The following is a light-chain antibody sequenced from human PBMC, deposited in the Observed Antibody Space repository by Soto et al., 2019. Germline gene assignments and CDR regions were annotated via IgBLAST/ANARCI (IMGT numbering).Light chain of an antibody. CDR3: QQYGSPPKS. CDR2: GAS. CDR1: QSVSSTS. V-gene: IGKV3-20*01. Sequence: IVLTQSPGTLSLSAGERATLSCKASQSVSSTSLAWYQQKPGQAPRLLMYGASARASGVPDRFSGNGSGTDFTLTISRLEPEDFAVYYCQQYGSPPKSFGPGTKVEV. J-gene: IGKJ4*02.